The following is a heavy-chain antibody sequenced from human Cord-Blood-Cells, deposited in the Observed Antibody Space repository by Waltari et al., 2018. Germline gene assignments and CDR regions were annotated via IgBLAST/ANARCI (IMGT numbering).Heavy chain of an antibody. V-gene: IGHV3-30-3*01. CDR2: ISYDGSNK. Sequence: QVQLVESGGGVVQPGRSLRLSCAASGFTFSSYAMHWVRQAPGKRLEWVAVISYDGSNKYYADSVKGRFTISRDNSKNTLYLQMNSLRAEDTAVYYCARDLIVGAIFDYWGQGTLVTVSS. CDR1: GFTFSSYA. D-gene: IGHD1-26*01. J-gene: IGHJ4*02. CDR3: ARDLIVGAIFDY.